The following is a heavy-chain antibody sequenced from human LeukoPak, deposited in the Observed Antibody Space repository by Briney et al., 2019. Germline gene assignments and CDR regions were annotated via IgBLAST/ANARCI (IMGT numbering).Heavy chain of an antibody. CDR2: ISASGVST. CDR3: AKDGRGGYSYGSYFDY. Sequence: GGSLRLSCAASGFTFTDYAMSWVRQAPGKGLEWVSAISASGVSTYYADSVKGRFTISRGNSKNTLYLQMNSLRAEDTALYYCAKDGRGGYSYGSYFDYWGQGILVTVSS. V-gene: IGHV3-23*01. D-gene: IGHD5-18*01. J-gene: IGHJ4*02. CDR1: GFTFTDYA.